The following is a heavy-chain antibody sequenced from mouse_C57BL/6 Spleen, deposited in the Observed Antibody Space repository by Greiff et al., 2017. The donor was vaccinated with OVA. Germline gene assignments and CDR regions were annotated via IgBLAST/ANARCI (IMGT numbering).Heavy chain of an antibody. CDR1: GYTFTDYN. CDR3: ARSVVPPNWALAY. V-gene: IGHV1-22*01. D-gene: IGHD4-1*01. J-gene: IGHJ3*01. Sequence: EVQLQQSGPELVKPGASVKMSCKASGYTFTDYNMHWVKQSHGKSLEWIGNINPNNGGTSYNQKFKGKATLTVNKSSSTAYMERRRLTSDDAAVYYGARSVVPPNWALAYWGQGTLVTASA. CDR2: INPNNGGT.